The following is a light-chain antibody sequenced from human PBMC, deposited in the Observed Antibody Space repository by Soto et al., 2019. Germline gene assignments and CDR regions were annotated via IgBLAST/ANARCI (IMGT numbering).Light chain of an antibody. CDR3: LLYMSGGIWV. CDR1: SGSVSTTYF. V-gene: IGLV8-61*01. Sequence: QTVVTQEPSFSVSPGGTVTLTCGLSSGSVSTTYFPSWYQQTPGQAPRTLIYSTNTRSSGVSDRFSGSILGNKAALTITGAQADDESTYYCLLYMSGGIWVFGGGTKLTVL. J-gene: IGLJ3*02. CDR2: STN.